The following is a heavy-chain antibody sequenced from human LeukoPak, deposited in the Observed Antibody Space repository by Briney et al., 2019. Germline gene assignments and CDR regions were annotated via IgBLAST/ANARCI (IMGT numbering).Heavy chain of an antibody. CDR1: GFTFSSYA. Sequence: GGSLRLSCAASGFTFSSYAMSWVRQAPGKGLEWVSGMSGSGGSTYYADSVKGRFTISRDNSKNTLYLQMNSLRADVTAVYYCAKAYSSGWYSSDYWGQGTLVTVSS. CDR3: AKAYSSGWYSSDY. V-gene: IGHV3-23*01. D-gene: IGHD6-19*01. J-gene: IGHJ4*02. CDR2: MSGSGGST.